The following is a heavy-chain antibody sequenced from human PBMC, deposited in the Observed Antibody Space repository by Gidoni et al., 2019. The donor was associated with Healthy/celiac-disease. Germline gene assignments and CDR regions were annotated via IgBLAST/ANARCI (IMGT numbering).Heavy chain of an antibody. CDR1: GFTFSSYG. J-gene: IGHJ4*02. Sequence: QVQLVESGGGLVQPGRSPRLSCAASGFTFSSYGMHCVRQAPGKGLEWVAVISYDGSNKYYADSVKGRFTISRDNSKNTLYLQMNSLRAEDTAVYYCANSRSSSSWYLGGGPADDYWGQGTLVTVSS. CDR3: ANSRSSSSWYLGGGPADDY. D-gene: IGHD6-13*01. V-gene: IGHV3-30*18. CDR2: ISYDGSNK.